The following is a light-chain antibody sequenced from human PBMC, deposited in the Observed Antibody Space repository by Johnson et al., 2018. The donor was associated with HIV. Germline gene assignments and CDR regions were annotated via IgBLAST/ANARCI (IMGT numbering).Light chain of an antibody. V-gene: IGLV1-51*02. CDR2: KND. CDR3: GTWDTSLTTGGV. J-gene: IGLJ1*01. CDR1: SSTIGNNY. Sequence: QSVLAQPPSVSAAPGQKVTISCSGSSSTIGNNYVSWYQVLPGTAPKLLIYKNDKRPSGIPDRFSGSKSGTSATLGINGLQTGDEADYYCGTWDTSLTTGGVFGTGTKVTVL.